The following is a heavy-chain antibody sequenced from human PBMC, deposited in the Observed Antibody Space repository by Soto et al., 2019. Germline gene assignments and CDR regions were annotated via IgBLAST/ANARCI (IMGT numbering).Heavy chain of an antibody. CDR1: GFSLSTSGVG. CDR3: AHTRTYERSGYYRG. CDR2: IYWDDDK. D-gene: IGHD3-22*01. V-gene: IGHV2-5*02. J-gene: IGHJ4*02. Sequence: QITLKESGPTLVKPTQTLTLTCTFSGFSLSTSGVGVGWIRQPPGQALEWLALIYWDDDKRYSPSLKSRLTITKDTSKNQVVLTMTNTDPVDTATYYCAHTRTYERSGYYRGWGQGTLVTVSS.